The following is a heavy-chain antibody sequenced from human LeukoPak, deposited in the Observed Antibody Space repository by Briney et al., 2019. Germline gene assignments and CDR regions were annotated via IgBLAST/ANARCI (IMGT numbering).Heavy chain of an antibody. J-gene: IGHJ4*02. V-gene: IGHV3-30*03. D-gene: IGHD6-13*01. CDR1: GFTFSSYG. CDR2: ISYDGTNK. CDR3: ARERGSSSSWYTF. Sequence: GGSLRLSCAASGFTFSSYGMHWVRQAPGKGLEWVAVISYDGTNKYYAGSVKGRFTISRDNSKNSLYLQMNSLRAEDTAVYYCARERGSSSSWYTFWGQGTLVTVSS.